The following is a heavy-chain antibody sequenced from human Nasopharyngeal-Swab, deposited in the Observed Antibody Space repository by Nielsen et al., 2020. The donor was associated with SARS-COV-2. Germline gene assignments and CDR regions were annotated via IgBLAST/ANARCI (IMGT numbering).Heavy chain of an antibody. Sequence: WIRQPPGKGLEWIGYIYYSGSTGYNPSLKSRVTISVDTSKNQFSLKVRSVTAADTAVYYCARGSDYRAFDIWGQGTMVTVSS. CDR3: ARGSDYRAFDI. D-gene: IGHD1-26*01. V-gene: IGHV4-59*01. CDR2: IYYSGST. J-gene: IGHJ3*02.